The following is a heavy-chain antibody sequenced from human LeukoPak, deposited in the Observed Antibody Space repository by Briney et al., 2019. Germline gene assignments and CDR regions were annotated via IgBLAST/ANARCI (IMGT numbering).Heavy chain of an antibody. CDR3: ARTVVGSNDRDYMGYFDY. Sequence: PGRSLRLSCAASGFTFSSYGMHWVRQAPGKGLEWVAVMWYDGSNKYYADSVKGRFTISRDNSKNTLYLQMNSLRAEDTAVYYCARTVVGSNDRDYMGYFDYWGQGTLVTVSS. J-gene: IGHJ4*02. CDR1: GFTFSSYG. D-gene: IGHD2-15*01. V-gene: IGHV3-33*01. CDR2: MWYDGSNK.